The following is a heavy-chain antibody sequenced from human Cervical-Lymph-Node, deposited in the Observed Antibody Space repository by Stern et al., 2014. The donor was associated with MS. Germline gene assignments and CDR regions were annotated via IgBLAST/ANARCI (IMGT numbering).Heavy chain of an antibody. CDR3: ATGRTALLDY. V-gene: IGHV4-4*02. CDR2: IFHSGST. CDR1: GGSISSDHW. J-gene: IGHJ4*02. D-gene: IGHD1/OR15-1a*01. Sequence: QVQLQESGPGLVKPSGTLSLTCAVSGGSISSDHWWTWVRPPPGRGLEWIGDIFHSGSTIYNPSLKSRVTMSVDKSKNHFSLKLTSVTAADTAVYYCATGRTALLDYWGQGTLVTVSS.